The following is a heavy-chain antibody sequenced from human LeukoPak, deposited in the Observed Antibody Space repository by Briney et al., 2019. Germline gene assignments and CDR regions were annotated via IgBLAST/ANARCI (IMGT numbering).Heavy chain of an antibody. J-gene: IGHJ4*02. CDR3: ARDSCSSTSCRRKFDN. V-gene: IGHV4-39*07. D-gene: IGHD2-2*01. CDR2: IYYSGST. CDR1: GGSITSSNYF. Sequence: PSETLSLTCTVSGGSITSSNYFWGWIRQSPGKGLEWIGSIYYSGSTYYNPSLKSRVTISVETSKIQFSLKLNSVTAADSAVYYCARDSCSSTSCRRKFDNWGQGTLVTVSS.